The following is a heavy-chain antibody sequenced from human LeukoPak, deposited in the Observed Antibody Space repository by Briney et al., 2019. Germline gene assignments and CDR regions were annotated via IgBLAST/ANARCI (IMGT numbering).Heavy chain of an antibody. D-gene: IGHD3-10*01. CDR2: ISSSSSYI. V-gene: IGHV3-21*01. Sequence: GGSLRLSCAASGFTFSSYSMNWVRQAPGKGLEWVSSISSSSSYIYYADSVKGRFTISRDNAKNSLYLQMNSLRAEDTAVYYCAKGLWFGELFPSYWYFDLWGRGTLVTVSS. J-gene: IGHJ2*01. CDR3: AKGLWFGELFPSYWYFDL. CDR1: GFTFSSYS.